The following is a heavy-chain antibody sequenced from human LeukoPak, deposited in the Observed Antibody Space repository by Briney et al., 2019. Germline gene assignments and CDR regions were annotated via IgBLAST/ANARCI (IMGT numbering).Heavy chain of an antibody. CDR2: ISSSSGYI. D-gene: IGHD2-2*01. CDR3: ARDGSTRLGAFDI. V-gene: IGHV3-21*01. J-gene: IGHJ3*02. Sequence: GALRLSCAASGFTLSSYSINWVRQAPGKGLEWVSSISSSSGYIYYADSVKGRFTISRDNAKNSLYLQMNSLRAEDTAVYYCARDGSTRLGAFDIWGQGTMVTVSS. CDR1: GFTLSSYS.